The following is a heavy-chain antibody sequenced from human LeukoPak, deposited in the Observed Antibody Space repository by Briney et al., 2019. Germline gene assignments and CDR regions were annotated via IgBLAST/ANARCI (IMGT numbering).Heavy chain of an antibody. V-gene: IGHV4-39*07. J-gene: IGHJ6*03. CDR1: GGSISSSSYY. CDR2: IYYSGST. CDR3: AREASGLYDFWSGYNYYYYMDV. D-gene: IGHD3-3*01. Sequence: SETLSLTCTVSGGSISSSSYYWGWIRQPPGKGLEWTGSIYYSGSTYYNPSLKSRVTISVDTSKNQFSLKLSSVTAADTAVYYCAREASGLYDFWSGYNYYYYMDVWGKGTTVTVSS.